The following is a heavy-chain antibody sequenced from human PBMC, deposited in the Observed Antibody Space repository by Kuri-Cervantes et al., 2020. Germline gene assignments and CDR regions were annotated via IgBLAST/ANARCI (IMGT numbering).Heavy chain of an antibody. CDR3: ARGRDYFDY. CDR2: ISGSGGST. Sequence: GESLKISCAASGFTFSSYAMSWVRQAPGKGLEWVSAISGSGGSTYYADSVKGRFTISRDNSKNTLYLQMNSLRDEDTAVYYCARGRDYFDYWGQGTLVTVSS. CDR1: GFTFSSYA. J-gene: IGHJ4*02. V-gene: IGHV3-23*01. D-gene: IGHD3-10*01.